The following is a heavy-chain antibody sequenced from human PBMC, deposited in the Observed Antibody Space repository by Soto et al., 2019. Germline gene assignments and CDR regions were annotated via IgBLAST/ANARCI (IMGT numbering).Heavy chain of an antibody. Sequence: ASVKVSCKASGYTFTSYGISWVRQAPGQGLEWMGWISAYNGKTDYAQKFQGRVTMTRDTSTSTVYMELSSLRSEDTAVYYCALVVSYSSSGAPWGQGTLVTVSS. V-gene: IGHV1-18*04. CDR2: ISAYNGKT. D-gene: IGHD6-6*01. J-gene: IGHJ5*02. CDR3: ALVVSYSSSGAP. CDR1: GYTFTSYG.